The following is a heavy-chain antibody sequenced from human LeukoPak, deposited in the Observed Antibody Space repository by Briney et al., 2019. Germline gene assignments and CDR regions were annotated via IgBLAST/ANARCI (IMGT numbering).Heavy chain of an antibody. Sequence: YDGSNKYYADSVKGRFTISRDNSKNTLYLQMNSLRAEDTAVYYCARDSTAAIFSPSNWFDPWGQGTLVTVSS. CDR2: YDGSNK. D-gene: IGHD2-2*02. V-gene: IGHV3-33*01. J-gene: IGHJ5*02. CDR3: ARDSTAAIFSPSNWFDP.